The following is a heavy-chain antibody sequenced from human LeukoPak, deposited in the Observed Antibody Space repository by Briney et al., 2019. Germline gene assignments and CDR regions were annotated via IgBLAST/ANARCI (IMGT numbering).Heavy chain of an antibody. CDR1: GYTFTSYY. J-gene: IGHJ4*02. D-gene: IGHD2-2*02. CDR2: INPSGGST. CDR3: ARPGARYCSSTSCYNGFDY. V-gene: IGHV1-46*01. Sequence: GASLKVSCKASGYTFTSYYMHWVRQAPGQGLEWMGIINPSGGSTSYAQKFQGRVTMTRDTSTSTVYMELSSLRSEDTAVYYCARPGARYCSSTSCYNGFDYWGQGTLVTVSS.